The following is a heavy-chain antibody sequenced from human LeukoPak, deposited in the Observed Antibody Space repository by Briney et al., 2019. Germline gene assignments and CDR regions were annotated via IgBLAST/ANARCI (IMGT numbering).Heavy chain of an antibody. J-gene: IGHJ4*02. CDR1: GFTFSGYS. D-gene: IGHD6-19*01. CDR3: ARAKRFSSGWLDCFDY. V-gene: IGHV3-30*04. Sequence: GGSLRLSCAGFGFTFSGYSMHWVRQAPGKGLERVAVMSFDESNKYYADSVKGRFTISRDNSMNTVYLQMYSLRDGDTAVYYCARAKRFSSGWLDCFDYWGQGTLVTVSS. CDR2: MSFDESNK.